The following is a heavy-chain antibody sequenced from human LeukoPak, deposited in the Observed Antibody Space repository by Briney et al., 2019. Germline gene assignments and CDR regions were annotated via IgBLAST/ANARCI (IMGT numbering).Heavy chain of an antibody. CDR1: GFTFSSYS. Sequence: GGSLRLSCAASGFTFSSYSMTWVRQAPGKGLEWVSSISSSSSYIYYADSVKGRFTISRDNAKNSLYLQMNSLRAEDTAVYYCARDSGYDSSYYFDYWGQGTLVTVSS. CDR2: ISSSSSYI. V-gene: IGHV3-21*01. CDR3: ARDSGYDSSYYFDY. J-gene: IGHJ4*02. D-gene: IGHD5-12*01.